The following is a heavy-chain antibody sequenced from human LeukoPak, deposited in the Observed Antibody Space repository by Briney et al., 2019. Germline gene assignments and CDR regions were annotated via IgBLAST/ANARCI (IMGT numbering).Heavy chain of an antibody. J-gene: IGHJ4*02. CDR3: TTTYNYDSSGSIVDY. V-gene: IGHV3-15*01. D-gene: IGHD3-22*01. CDR2: IKSKTDGGTT. Sequence: GGSLRLSCAASGFSFSSSGMHWVRQGPGKGLEWVGRIKSKTDGGTTDYAAPVKVRFTISRDDSKNTLYLQMNSLKTEDTALYYCTTTYNYDSSGSIVDYWGQGTLVTVSS. CDR1: GFSFSSSG.